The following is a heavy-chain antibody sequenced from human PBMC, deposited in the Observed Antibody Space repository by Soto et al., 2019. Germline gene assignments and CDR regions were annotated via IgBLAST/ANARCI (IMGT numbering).Heavy chain of an antibody. Sequence: HVQLVQSGAEVKKPGSAVKVSCRASGGTFNRHGISWVRQAPGQGLEWMGGIIPRLNKVNYVEKLQGRVTITADESTTTVYMELSSLTSEATAVYFCARDQGGTRGYSGYDAFDYWGQGTLVTVSS. CDR1: GGTFNRHG. CDR2: IIPRLNKV. V-gene: IGHV1-69*01. CDR3: ARDQGGTRGYSGYDAFDY. D-gene: IGHD5-12*01. J-gene: IGHJ4*02.